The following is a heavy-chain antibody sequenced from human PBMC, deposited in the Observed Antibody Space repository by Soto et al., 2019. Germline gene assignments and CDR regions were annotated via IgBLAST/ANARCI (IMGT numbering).Heavy chain of an antibody. CDR3: TSFTSSSWYGILYDDSYYGMDV. CDR1: GFAFSSYA. CDR2: ISGSGGST. J-gene: IGHJ6*02. Sequence: PGGSLRLSCAASGFAFSSYAMSWVRQAPGKGLEWVSAISGSGGSTYYADSVKGRFTISRDNSKNTLYLQMNSLRAEDTAVYYCTSFTSSSWYGILYDDSYYGMDVWGQGTTVTVSS. D-gene: IGHD6-13*01. V-gene: IGHV3-23*01.